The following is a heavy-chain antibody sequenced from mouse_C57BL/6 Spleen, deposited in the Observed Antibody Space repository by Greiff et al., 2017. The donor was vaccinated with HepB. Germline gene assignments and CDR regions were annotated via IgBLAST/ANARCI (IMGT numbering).Heavy chain of an antibody. CDR1: GFSFTSYG. CDR2: IWSDGST. J-gene: IGHJ4*01. CDR3: ARGYGRGYAMDY. Sequence: QVQLKESGPGLVAPSQSLSITCTVSGFSFTSYGVPWVRQPPGKGLEWLVVIWSDGSTTYNSALKSRLSISKDNSKSQVFLKMNSLQTDDTAMYYCARGYGRGYAMDYWGQGTSVTVSS. V-gene: IGHV2-6*03. D-gene: IGHD1-2*01.